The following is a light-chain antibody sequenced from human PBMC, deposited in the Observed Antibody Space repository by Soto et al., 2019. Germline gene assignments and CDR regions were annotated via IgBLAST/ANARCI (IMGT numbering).Light chain of an antibody. CDR2: RAS. V-gene: IGKV1-5*03. Sequence: DIQMTQSPSTLSASVGDTVTVTCRASQSINSWLAWNQQIPGKAPKILIYRASSLESGVPSRFSGSESGTEFTLTISRLQPDDFGTYYCQQYYTYPWTFGQGTKVDIK. CDR3: QQYYTYPWT. J-gene: IGKJ1*01. CDR1: QSINSW.